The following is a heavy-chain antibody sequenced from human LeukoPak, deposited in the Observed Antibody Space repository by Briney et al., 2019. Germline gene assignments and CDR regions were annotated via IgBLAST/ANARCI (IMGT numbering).Heavy chain of an antibody. Sequence: GGSLRLSCAASGFSFSNYGMHWVRQAPGKGLEWVAYIRYDGSQKYYGDSVKGRFTISRDNSKNTVYLQMNSLRDEDTAVYYCARDLLSLPHKYFDSWGQGTLVTVS. CDR3: ARDLLSLPHKYFDS. CDR1: GFSFSNYG. J-gene: IGHJ4*02. CDR2: IRYDGSQK. D-gene: IGHD3-16*01. V-gene: IGHV3-30*02.